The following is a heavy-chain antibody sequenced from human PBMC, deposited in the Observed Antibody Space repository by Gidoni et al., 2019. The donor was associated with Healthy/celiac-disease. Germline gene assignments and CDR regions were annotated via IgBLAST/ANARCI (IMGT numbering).Heavy chain of an antibody. Sequence: EVQLVESGGGLVKPGGSLRLSCAASGFTFSSYSMNWVRQAPGKGLEWLSSISSSSSYIYYADSVKGRFTISRDNAKNSLYLQMNSLRAEDTAVYYCARDYMRLRPRPEYFDYWGQGTLVTVSS. CDR1: GFTFSSYS. D-gene: IGHD5-12*01. CDR3: ARDYMRLRPRPEYFDY. CDR2: ISSSSSYI. V-gene: IGHV3-21*01. J-gene: IGHJ4*02.